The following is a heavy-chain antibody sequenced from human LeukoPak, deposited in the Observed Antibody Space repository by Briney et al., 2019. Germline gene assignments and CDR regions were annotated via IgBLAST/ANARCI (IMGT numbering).Heavy chain of an antibody. CDR2: IYYSGST. D-gene: IGHD3-10*01. CDR3: ARSPYGQPLDY. CDR1: GGSISSYY. V-gene: IGHV4-59*01. J-gene: IGHJ4*02. Sequence: SETLSLTCTVSGGSISSYYWSWIRQPPGKGLEWIGYIYYSGSTNYNPSLKSRVTISVDTSKNQFSLKLSSETAADTAVYYCARSPYGQPLDYWGQGTLVTVSS.